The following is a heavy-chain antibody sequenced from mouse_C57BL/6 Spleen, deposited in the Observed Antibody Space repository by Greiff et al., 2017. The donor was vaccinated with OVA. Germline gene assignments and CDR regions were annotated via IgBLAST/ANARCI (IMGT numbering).Heavy chain of an antibody. V-gene: IGHV6-3*01. D-gene: IGHD3-1*01. Sequence: EVQLVESGGGLVQPGGSMKLSCVASGFTFSNYWMNWVRQSPEKGLEWVAQIRLKSDNYATPYAESVKGRFTISRDDSNSSVYLQMNNIRAEDTGMYYCTDSSGYGDYWGQGTTLTVSS. CDR1: GFTFSNYW. CDR2: IRLKSDNYAT. J-gene: IGHJ2*01. CDR3: TDSSGYGDY.